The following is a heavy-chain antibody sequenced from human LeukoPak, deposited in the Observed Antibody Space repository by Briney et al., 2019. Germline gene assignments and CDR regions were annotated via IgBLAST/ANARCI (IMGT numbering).Heavy chain of an antibody. Sequence: ASVKVSCKAPGDTFTNYYMHWVRQAPGQGLEWMGMINPSGGGTGYAQRFQGRVTMTRDTSTSTVYMDLSSLRSEDTAAYYCARVSMGATYFRAFDIWGQGTMVTVSS. CDR1: GDTFTNYY. CDR3: ARVSMGATYFRAFDI. V-gene: IGHV1-46*01. J-gene: IGHJ3*02. D-gene: IGHD1-26*01. CDR2: INPSGGGT.